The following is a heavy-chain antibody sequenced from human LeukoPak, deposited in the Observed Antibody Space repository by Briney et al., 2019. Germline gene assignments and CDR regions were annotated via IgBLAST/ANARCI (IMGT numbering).Heavy chain of an antibody. D-gene: IGHD6-19*01. J-gene: IGHJ3*02. CDR1: GFTFSDYY. V-gene: IGHV3-11*05. Sequence: PGGSLRLSCAASGFTFSDYYMSWIRQAPGKGLEWVSYISSSSSYTNYADSVKGRFTISRDNAKNSLYLRMNSLRAEDTAVYYCARVRKYSSGWYDAFDIWGQGTMVTVSS. CDR3: ARVRKYSSGWYDAFDI. CDR2: ISSSSSYT.